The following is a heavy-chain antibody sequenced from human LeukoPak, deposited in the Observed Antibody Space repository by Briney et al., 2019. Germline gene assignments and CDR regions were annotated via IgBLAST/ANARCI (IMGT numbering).Heavy chain of an antibody. D-gene: IGHD1-26*01. CDR1: GFTFSIDG. V-gene: IGHV3-21*01. Sequence: RSGGSLRLSCVGSGFTFSIDGMHWVRQAPGKGLEWVSSISPDSAFIPQADSVKGRFTISRDNAKNSLYLQMESLRVEDTAVYYCANFQTVGVKPFEHWGQGTLVTVSS. CDR3: ANFQTVGVKPFEH. J-gene: IGHJ5*02. CDR2: ISPDSAFI.